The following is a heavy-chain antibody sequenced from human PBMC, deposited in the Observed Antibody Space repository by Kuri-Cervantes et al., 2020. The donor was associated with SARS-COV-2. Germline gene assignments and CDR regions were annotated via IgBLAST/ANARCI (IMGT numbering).Heavy chain of an antibody. CDR3: ARVGITRVRGVNTRFDP. CDR2: ISRSSSTI. V-gene: IGHV3-48*04. D-gene: IGHD3-10*01. Sequence: GESLKISCAASGFTFSDYNMNWVRQAPRKGLEWVSYISRSSSTIYYADSVKGRFTISRDNAKNSLYLQMNSLRAEDTAVYYCARVGITRVRGVNTRFDPWGQGTLVTVSS. CDR1: GFTFSDYN. J-gene: IGHJ5*02.